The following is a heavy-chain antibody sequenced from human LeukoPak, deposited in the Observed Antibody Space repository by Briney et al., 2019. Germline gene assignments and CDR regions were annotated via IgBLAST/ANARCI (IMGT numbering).Heavy chain of an antibody. Sequence: ASVKVSCKVSGYTLTQLSMHWVRQAPGKGLEWMGGFGPENGELIYAQKFQGRLTMTEDTSTDTTYMELSSLRSEDTAVYYCAREGVYLPDPSSYHRHAFDVWGKGTVVIVSS. J-gene: IGHJ3*01. D-gene: IGHD3-16*02. V-gene: IGHV1-24*01. CDR3: AREGVYLPDPSSYHRHAFDV. CDR1: GYTLTQLS. CDR2: FGPENGEL.